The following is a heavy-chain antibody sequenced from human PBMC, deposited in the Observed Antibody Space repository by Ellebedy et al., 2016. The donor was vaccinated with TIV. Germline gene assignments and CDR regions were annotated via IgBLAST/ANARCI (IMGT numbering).Heavy chain of an antibody. V-gene: IGHV1-2*06. D-gene: IGHD3-10*01. CDR2: INVNSGGT. Sequence: AASVKVSCKASGYTFTGYYMHWVRQAPGQGPEWMGRINVNSGGTNYPQRFQGRVAMTRDTSISTAYMELSRLTSDDTAVYYCARDGGVGEDWFDPWGQGTQVTVSS. CDR3: ARDGGVGEDWFDP. J-gene: IGHJ5*02. CDR1: GYTFTGYY.